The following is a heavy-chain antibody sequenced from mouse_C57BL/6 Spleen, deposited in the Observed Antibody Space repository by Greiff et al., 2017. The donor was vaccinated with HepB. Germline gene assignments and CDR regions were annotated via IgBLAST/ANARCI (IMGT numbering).Heavy chain of an antibody. CDR2: ISSGSSTI. CDR3: ARSHDYDVRDMDY. D-gene: IGHD2-4*01. CDR1: GFTFSDYG. V-gene: IGHV5-17*01. J-gene: IGHJ4*01. Sequence: EVMLVESGGGLVKPGGSLKLSCAASGFTFSDYGMHWVRQAPEKGLEWVAYISSGSSTIYYADTVKGRFTISRDNAKNTLFLQMTSLRSEDTAMYYCARSHDYDVRDMDYWGQGTSVTVSS.